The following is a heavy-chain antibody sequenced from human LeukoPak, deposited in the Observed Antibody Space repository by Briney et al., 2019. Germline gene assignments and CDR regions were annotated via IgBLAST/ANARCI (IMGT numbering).Heavy chain of an antibody. V-gene: IGHV4-34*01. Sequence: SETLSLTCAVYGGSFNGYYWSWIRQPPGKGLEWIGEINHSGSTNYNPSLKSRVTISVDTSKNQFSLKLSSVTVADTAVYYCARGQLRYFDWLRTGTWFDPWGQGTLVTVSS. CDR2: INHSGST. D-gene: IGHD3-9*01. CDR1: GGSFNGYY. J-gene: IGHJ5*02. CDR3: ARGQLRYFDWLRTGTWFDP.